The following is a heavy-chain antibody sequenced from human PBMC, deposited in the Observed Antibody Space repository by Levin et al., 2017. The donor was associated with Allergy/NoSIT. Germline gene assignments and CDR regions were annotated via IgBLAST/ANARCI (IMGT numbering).Heavy chain of an antibody. V-gene: IGHV2-70*04. Sequence: SGPTLVKPTQTLTLTCTYSGFSLSTNGVLLSWIRQPPGKALEWLARIDWDGDKFYSPSLGTRLTISRDTSRKQVVLTMTNIDPVDTATYFCARGGIFGVVSQMRPFFDYWGRGIPVTVSS. CDR1: GFSLSTNGVL. CDR3: ARGGIFGVVSQMRPFFDY. J-gene: IGHJ4*02. CDR2: IDWDGDK. D-gene: IGHD3-3*01.